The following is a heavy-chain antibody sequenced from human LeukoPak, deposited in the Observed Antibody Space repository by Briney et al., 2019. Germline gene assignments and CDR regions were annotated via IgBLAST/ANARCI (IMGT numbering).Heavy chain of an antibody. CDR1: GGTFSSYA. J-gene: IGHJ3*02. Sequence: GASVKVSCKASGGTFSSYAISWVRQAPGQGLEWMGGIIPIFGTANYAQKFQGRVTITADESTSTAYMELSSLRSEDTAVYYCARDLGGIAAAGNAFDIWGQGTMVTVSS. V-gene: IGHV1-69*13. CDR3: ARDLGGIAAAGNAFDI. CDR2: IIPIFGTA. D-gene: IGHD6-13*01.